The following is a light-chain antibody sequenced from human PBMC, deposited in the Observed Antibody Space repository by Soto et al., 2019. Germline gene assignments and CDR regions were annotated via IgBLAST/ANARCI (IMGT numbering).Light chain of an antibody. V-gene: IGKV4-1*01. CDR3: QKYISLPWP. CDR2: WAS. J-gene: IGKJ1*01. CDR1: QTVLYSSNNKNY. Sequence: DIVMTQSPDSLAVSLGERTTINCKSSQTVLYSSNNKNYLAWYQQKPGQPPKLLIYWASTRESGVPARFSGSGSGKVFPLPISSRKVEDGGFYYCQKYISLPWPFGHGTKVEIK.